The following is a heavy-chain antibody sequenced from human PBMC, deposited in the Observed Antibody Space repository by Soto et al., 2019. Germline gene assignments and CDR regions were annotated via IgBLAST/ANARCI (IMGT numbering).Heavy chain of an antibody. V-gene: IGHV4-59*08. D-gene: IGHD6-19*01. CDR3: ARRYSSGFDF. CDR1: GGSISSYY. Sequence: SETLSLTCTVSGGSISSYYWSWIRQPPGKGLEWIGYIFYSGSTNYNPSLKSRVTISVDTSKNQFSLKLSSVTAADTAVYFCARRYSSGFDFWGQGTLVTVSS. J-gene: IGHJ4*02. CDR2: IFYSGST.